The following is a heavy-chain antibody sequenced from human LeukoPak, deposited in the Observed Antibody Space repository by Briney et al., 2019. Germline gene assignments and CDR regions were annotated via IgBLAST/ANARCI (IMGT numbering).Heavy chain of an antibody. CDR3: TRPFYDSSVSGVVY. Sequence: AGGSLRLSCATSGFTFSGSAIHWVRQAPGKGLEWVGRIRSKANSYATTDVASVRGRFSISRDDSKNTAYLQMNSLKTEDTAVYYCTRPFYDSSVSGVVYWGQGTLVTVSS. J-gene: IGHJ4*02. D-gene: IGHD3-22*01. CDR1: GFTFSGSA. CDR2: IRSKANSYAT. V-gene: IGHV3-73*01.